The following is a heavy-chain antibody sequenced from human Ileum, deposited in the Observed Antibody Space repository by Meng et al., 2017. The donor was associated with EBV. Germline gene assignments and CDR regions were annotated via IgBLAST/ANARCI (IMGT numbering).Heavy chain of an antibody. J-gene: IGHJ4*02. CDR2: ILHAGVT. V-gene: IGHV4-4*02. CDR3: ARGEDYTWDV. D-gene: IGHD3-16*01. Sequence: QVQLHESGPRLVNPSGTLSLTCSVSDDSTIRSNWWSWVRQPPGKGLEWIGEILHAGVTNYNPSLKSRVSMSVDRSRIQASLNLNSVTAADTAIYYCARGEDYTWDVWGQGILVTVSS. CDR1: DDSTIRSNW.